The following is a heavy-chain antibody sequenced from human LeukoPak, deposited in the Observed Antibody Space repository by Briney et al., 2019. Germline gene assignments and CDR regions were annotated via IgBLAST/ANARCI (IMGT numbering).Heavy chain of an antibody. CDR2: INHSGST. J-gene: IGHJ5*02. CDR1: GGSFSGYY. Sequence: SETLSLTCAVYGGSFSGYYWSWIRQPPGKGLEWIGEINHSGSTNYNPSLKSRVTISVDTSKNQFSLKLSSVTAADTAVYYCARHVWFGGGEFDPWGQGTLVTASS. D-gene: IGHD3-10*01. CDR3: ARHVWFGGGEFDP. V-gene: IGHV4-34*01.